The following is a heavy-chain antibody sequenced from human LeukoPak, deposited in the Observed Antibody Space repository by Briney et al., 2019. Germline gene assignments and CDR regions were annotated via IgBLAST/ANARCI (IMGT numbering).Heavy chain of an antibody. Sequence: SETLSLTCTVSGGSISSYYWSWIRQPPGKGLEWIGYIYYSGSTNYNPSLKSRVTISVDTSKNQFSLKLSSVTAADTAVYYCARGLPADYWGQGTLVTVSS. V-gene: IGHV4-59*01. CDR2: IYYSGST. J-gene: IGHJ4*02. CDR3: ARGLPADY. D-gene: IGHD2-2*01. CDR1: GGSISSYY.